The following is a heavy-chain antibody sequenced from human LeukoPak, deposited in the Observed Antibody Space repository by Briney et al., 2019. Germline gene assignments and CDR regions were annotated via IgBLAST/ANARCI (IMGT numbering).Heavy chain of an antibody. CDR2: INYTGST. CDR3: ARGVKTGLGEAPAY. Sequence: GGSFRAYIWVLIRPSQGKRLEWIGYINYTGSTTYSPSLKSRVTISVDTSKRQFYLKLSSVTAADTAVYYCARGVKTGLGEAPAYWGQGTLVTVSS. J-gene: IGHJ4*02. V-gene: IGHV4-59*01. CDR1: GGSFRAYI. D-gene: IGHD3-10*01.